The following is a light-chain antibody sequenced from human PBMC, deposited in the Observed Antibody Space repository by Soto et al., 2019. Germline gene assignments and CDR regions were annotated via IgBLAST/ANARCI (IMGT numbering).Light chain of an antibody. V-gene: IGKV1-5*03. J-gene: IGKJ2*01. CDR2: KAS. CDR1: QSISSW. Sequence: DIQMAQSPSTLSASVGDRVTITCRASQSISSWLAWFQQKPGKAPKLLIYKASSLESGVPSRFSGSGSGTEFTLTISSLQPDDFATYYCQQYNSYPYTFGQGTKLEIK. CDR3: QQYNSYPYT.